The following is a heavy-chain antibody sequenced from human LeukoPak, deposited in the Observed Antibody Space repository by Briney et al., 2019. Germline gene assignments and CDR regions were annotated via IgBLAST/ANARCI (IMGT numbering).Heavy chain of an antibody. V-gene: IGHV1-18*01. J-gene: IGHJ4*02. CDR3: ARDPSITGTAHFDY. D-gene: IGHD1-20*01. Sequence: GASVKVSRKASGYTFTSYGISWVRQAPGQGLEWMGWISAYNGNTNYAQKLQGRVTMTTDTSTSTAYMELRSLRSDDTAVYYCARDPSITGTAHFDYWGQGTLVTVSS. CDR2: ISAYNGNT. CDR1: GYTFTSYG.